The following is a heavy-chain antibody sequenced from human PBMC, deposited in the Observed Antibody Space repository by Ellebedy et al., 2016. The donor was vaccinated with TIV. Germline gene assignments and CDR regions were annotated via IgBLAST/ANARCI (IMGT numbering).Heavy chain of an antibody. CDR3: ARESPSDIVVGPAARGYYFDY. V-gene: IGHV1-69*01. J-gene: IGHJ4*02. D-gene: IGHD2-2*01. CDR2: A. Sequence: ANYAQKFQGTVTITADESTSTVYMELSSLRSEDTAIYYCARESPSDIVVGPAARGYYFDYWGQGTLVIVSS.